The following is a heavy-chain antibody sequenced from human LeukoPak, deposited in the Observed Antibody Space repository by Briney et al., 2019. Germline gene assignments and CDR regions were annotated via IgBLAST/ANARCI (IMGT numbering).Heavy chain of an antibody. CDR3: ARRSTSWDAFDI. CDR1: GGSISSYY. V-gene: IGHV4-59*08. CDR2: FYYSWGT. D-gene: IGHD2-2*01. Sequence: SETLSLTCTVSGGSISSYYWSWIRQPPGNGLERIGIFYYSWGTNYNPSLKSRVTISVDTSNNQFALKLSSVPAADTAVYYCARRSTSWDAFDIWGQGTMVTVSS. J-gene: IGHJ3*02.